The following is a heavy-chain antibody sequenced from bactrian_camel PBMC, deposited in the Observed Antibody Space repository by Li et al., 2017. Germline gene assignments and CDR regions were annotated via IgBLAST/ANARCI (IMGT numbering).Heavy chain of an antibody. V-gene: IGHV3S1*01. CDR3: AADLTGWGTYCSGGYCPFGY. CDR2: INSRGDTT. D-gene: IGHD2*01. CDR1: GGNADSSRC. Sequence: LVESGGGLVQPGGSLLLSCTASGGNADSSRCMGWFRQAPGKGLEWVGAINSRGDTTYYSDSVKGRFTISRDNARNTLYLQMNSLKTEDTAVYYCAADLTGWGTYCSGGYCPFGYWGQG. J-gene: IGHJ6*01.